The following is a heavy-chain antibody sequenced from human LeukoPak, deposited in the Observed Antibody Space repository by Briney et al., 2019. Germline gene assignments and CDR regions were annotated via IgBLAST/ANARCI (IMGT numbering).Heavy chain of an antibody. D-gene: IGHD6-19*01. CDR3: AKDPGIAVAGYFDY. J-gene: IGHJ4*03. Sequence: TGGSLSLSCAASGFTFSSYGMHWVRQAPGKGLEWVAFIRYDGSNKYYADSVKGRFTISRDNSKNTLYLQMNSLRAEDTAVYYCAKDPGIAVAGYFDYWGQGTLGTVSS. CDR2: IRYDGSNK. V-gene: IGHV3-30*02. CDR1: GFTFSSYG.